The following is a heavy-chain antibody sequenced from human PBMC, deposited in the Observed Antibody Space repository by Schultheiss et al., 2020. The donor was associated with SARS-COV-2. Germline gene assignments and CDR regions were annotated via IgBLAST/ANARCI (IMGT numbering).Heavy chain of an antibody. CDR2: ISSSGSTI. J-gene: IGHJ3*02. V-gene: IGHV3-11*04. D-gene: IGHD6-19*01. CDR1: GFTFSDHY. CDR3: ARSHPSSGWAHDAFDI. Sequence: GGSLRLSCAASGFTFSDHYMTWIRQAPGKGLEWVSYISSSGSTIYYADSVKGRFTISRDNAKNSLYLQMNSLRAEDTAVYYCARSHPSSGWAHDAFDIWGQGTMVTVSS.